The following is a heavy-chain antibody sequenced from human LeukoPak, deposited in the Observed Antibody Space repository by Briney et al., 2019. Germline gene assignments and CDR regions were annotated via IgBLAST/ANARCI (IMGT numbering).Heavy chain of an antibody. D-gene: IGHD2-2*01. V-gene: IGHV3-30*02. J-gene: IGHJ4*02. CDR1: GLTFSSYG. Sequence: GGSLRLSCAASGLTFSSYGMHWVRQAPGKGLEWVAFIRYDGSNKYYADSVKGRFTISRGNSKNTLYLQMNSLRAEDTAVYYCAKGRTIVVVPAVPFDYWGQGTLVTVSS. CDR3: AKGRTIVVVPAVPFDY. CDR2: IRYDGSNK.